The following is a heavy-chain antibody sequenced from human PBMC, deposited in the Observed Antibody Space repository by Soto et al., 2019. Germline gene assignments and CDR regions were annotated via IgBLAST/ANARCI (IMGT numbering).Heavy chain of an antibody. CDR3: TKVRADYYDSSGPNY. CDR1: GFSFGPYS. Sequence: SLSLFSTPSGFSFGPYSMIWFRPAPVKGLEWVGFIRSKAYGGTTEYAASVKGGFTISRDDSKSIAYLQMNSLKTEDTAVYYCTKVRADYYDSSGPNYWGQGTLVTVSS. V-gene: IGHV3-49*03. J-gene: IGHJ4*02. CDR2: IRSKAYGGTT. D-gene: IGHD3-22*01.